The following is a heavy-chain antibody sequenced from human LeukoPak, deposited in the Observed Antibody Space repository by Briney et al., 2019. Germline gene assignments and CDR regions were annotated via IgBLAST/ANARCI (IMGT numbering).Heavy chain of an antibody. CDR1: GGSFRGYY. D-gene: IGHD6-19*01. CDR3: ARGIAVAGTWEYFQH. J-gene: IGHJ1*01. V-gene: IGHV4-34*01. CDR2: INHSGST. Sequence: SETLSLTCAVYGGSFRGYYWSWIRQPPGKGLEWIGEINHSGSTNYNPSLKSRVTISVDTSKNQFSLKLSSVTAADTAVYYCARGIAVAGTWEYFQHWGQGTLVTVSS.